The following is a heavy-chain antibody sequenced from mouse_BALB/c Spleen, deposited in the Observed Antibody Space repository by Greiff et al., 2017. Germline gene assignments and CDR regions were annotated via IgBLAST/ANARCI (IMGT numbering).Heavy chain of an antibody. D-gene: IGHD2-1*01. V-gene: IGHV6-6*02. Sequence: EVKVEESGGGLVQPGGSMKLSCVASGFTFSNYWMNWVRQSPEKGLEWVAEIRLKSNNYATHYAESVKGRFTISRDDSKSSVYLQMNNLRAEDTGIYYCTRPSGNWFAYWGQGTLVTVSA. CDR3: TRPSGNWFAY. J-gene: IGHJ3*01. CDR1: GFTFSNYW. CDR2: IRLKSNNYAT.